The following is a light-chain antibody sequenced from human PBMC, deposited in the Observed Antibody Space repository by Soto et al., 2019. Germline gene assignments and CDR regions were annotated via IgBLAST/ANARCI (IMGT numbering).Light chain of an antibody. V-gene: IGKV3-20*01. CDR2: GAS. CDR1: QSVSSSY. CDR3: QQYGSSPFT. J-gene: IGKJ3*01. Sequence: EIVLTQSHNPLSLSPLERDTLSCRAGQSVSSSYLAWYQQKPGQAPRLLIYGASSRATGIPDRFSGSGSGTDFTLTISRLEPEDFAVYYCQQYGSSPFTFGPGTKVD.